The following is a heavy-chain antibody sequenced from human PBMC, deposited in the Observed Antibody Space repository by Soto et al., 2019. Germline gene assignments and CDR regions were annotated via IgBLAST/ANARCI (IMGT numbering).Heavy chain of an antibody. CDR2: ITDDSSHI. D-gene: IGHD3-22*01. CDR1: GFMFSAYT. CDR3: ATPYYYNH. V-gene: IGHV3-21*01. J-gene: IGHJ5*02. Sequence: EVQLVKSGGGLVQPGGSLRLSCAASGFMFSAYTMTWVRQSPGKGLEWLASITDDSSHIDYADSVRGRFTVSRDNARTSLYLKMDSLGAEDTAIYYCATPYYYNHWGPGTLVTVSS.